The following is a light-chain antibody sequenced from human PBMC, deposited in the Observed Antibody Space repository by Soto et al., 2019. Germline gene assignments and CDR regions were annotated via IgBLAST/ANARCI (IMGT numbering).Light chain of an antibody. Sequence: QSVLTQPPSVSEAPRQRVTISCYGSRSNIGNNAVNWYQQLPGTAPKLLIYGTNNRPSGVPDRFSGSKSGMSASLAITGLQAADEANYYCQSYDNSLSGSRVFGGGTKVTVL. CDR3: QSYDNSLSGSRV. J-gene: IGLJ3*02. CDR1: RSNIGNNA. CDR2: GTN. V-gene: IGLV1-40*01.